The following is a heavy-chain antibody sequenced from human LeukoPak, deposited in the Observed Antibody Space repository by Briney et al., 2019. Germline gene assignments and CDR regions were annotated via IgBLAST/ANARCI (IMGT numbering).Heavy chain of an antibody. CDR3: ARDRKYYYDSSGYYDC. Sequence: GGSLRLSCAASGFTVSSNYMSWVRQAPGKGLEWVSVIYSGGSTYYADSVKGRFTISRDNSKNTLYLQMNSLRAEDTAVFYCARDRKYYYDSSGYYDCWGQGTLVTVS. J-gene: IGHJ4*02. CDR2: IYSGGST. CDR1: GFTVSSNY. D-gene: IGHD3-22*01. V-gene: IGHV3-66*01.